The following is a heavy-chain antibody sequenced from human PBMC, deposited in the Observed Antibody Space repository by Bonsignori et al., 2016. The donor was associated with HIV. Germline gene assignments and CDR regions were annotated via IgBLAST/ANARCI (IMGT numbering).Heavy chain of an antibody. V-gene: IGHV3-30*18. J-gene: IGHJ4*02. D-gene: IGHD3-10*01. CDR3: AKPDEYYYGSGSLL. Sequence: GESLKISCAASGFTFSSYGMHWVRQAPGKGLEWVAVISYDGSNKYYADSVKGRFTISRDNSKNTLYLQMNSLRAEDTAVYYCAKPDEYYYGSGSLLWGQGTLVTVSS. CDR2: ISYDGSNK. CDR1: GFTFSSYG.